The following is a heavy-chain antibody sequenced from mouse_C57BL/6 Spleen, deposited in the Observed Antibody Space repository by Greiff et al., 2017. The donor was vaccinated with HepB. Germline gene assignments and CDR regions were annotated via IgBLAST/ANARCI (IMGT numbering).Heavy chain of an antibody. CDR2: IDPSDSYT. V-gene: IGHV1-69*01. CDR3: ARRGLDPDYYGSSYWYFDV. J-gene: IGHJ1*03. CDR1: GYTFTSYW. D-gene: IGHD1-1*01. Sequence: QVQLQQPGAELVMPGASVKLSCKASGYTFTSYWMHWVKQRPGQGLEWIGEIDPSDSYTNYNQKFKGKSTLTVDKSSSTAYMQLSSLTSEDSAVYYCARRGLDPDYYGSSYWYFDVWGTGTTVTVSS.